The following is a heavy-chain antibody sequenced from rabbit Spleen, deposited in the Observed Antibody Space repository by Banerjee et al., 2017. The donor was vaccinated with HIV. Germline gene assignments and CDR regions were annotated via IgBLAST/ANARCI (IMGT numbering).Heavy chain of an antibody. CDR2: IDPIFHIT. J-gene: IGHJ4*01. CDR3: ARGFYADGYGYDL. CDR1: GFDFSNYG. V-gene: IGHV1S47*01. D-gene: IGHD6-1*01. Sequence: QEQLVESGGGLVQPGGSLKLTCTASGFDFSNYGVSWVRQAPGKGLEWIGYIDPIFHITTYANWVNGRFSISRENTQNTVYLQLNSLTAADTATYFCARGFYADGYGYDLWGPGTLVTVS.